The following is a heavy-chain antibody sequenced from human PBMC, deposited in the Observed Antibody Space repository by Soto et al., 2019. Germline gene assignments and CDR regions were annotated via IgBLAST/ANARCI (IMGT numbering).Heavy chain of an antibody. CDR3: ASGSHVPHS. CDR2: ISHSGCT. Sequence: QLQLQESGSGLVKPSQTLSLTCAVSGGSISSGGYSWSWIRQPPGKGLEWIGYISHSGCTYYNPSLKGRVTLSVDRPKNQFSLKLSSVPAADTAMYYCASGSHVPHSWGQGTLVTVSS. V-gene: IGHV4-30-2*01. D-gene: IGHD6-6*01. J-gene: IGHJ4*02. CDR1: GGSISSGGYS.